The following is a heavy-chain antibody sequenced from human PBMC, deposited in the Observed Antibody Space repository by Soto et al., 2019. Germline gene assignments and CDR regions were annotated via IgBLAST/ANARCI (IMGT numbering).Heavy chain of an antibody. CDR3: ARGLFTLVRGVIIKRGWFDP. J-gene: IGHJ5*02. CDR1: GGSFSGYY. Sequence: QVQLQQWGAGLLKPSETLSLTCAVYGGSFSGYYWSWIRQPPGKGLEWIGEINHSGSTNYNPSLKSRGTISVGTSKNQFSLKLTSVTAADTAVYYCARGLFTLVRGVIIKRGWFDPWGQGTLVTVSS. V-gene: IGHV4-34*01. CDR2: INHSGST. D-gene: IGHD3-10*01.